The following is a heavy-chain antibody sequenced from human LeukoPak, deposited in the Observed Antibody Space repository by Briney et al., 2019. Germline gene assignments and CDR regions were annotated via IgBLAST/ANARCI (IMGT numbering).Heavy chain of an antibody. CDR1: GFTFSDYY. CDR3: ARLVVLRYFDWFEYYYGMDV. CDR2: ISSSGSTI. Sequence: AGGSLRLSCAASGFTFSDYYMSWIRQAPGKGLEWVSYISSSGSTIYYADSVKGRFTISRDNAKNSLYLQMNSLRAEDTAVYYCARLVVLRYFDWFEYYYGMDVWGKGTTVTVSS. J-gene: IGHJ6*04. V-gene: IGHV3-11*01. D-gene: IGHD3-9*01.